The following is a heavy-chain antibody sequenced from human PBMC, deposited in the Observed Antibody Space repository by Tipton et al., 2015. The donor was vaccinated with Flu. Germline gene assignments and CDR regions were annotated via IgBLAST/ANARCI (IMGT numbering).Heavy chain of an antibody. D-gene: IGHD3-22*01. CDR1: GFTFTSYG. CDR2: ISAYNGNT. V-gene: IGHV1-18*01. CDR3: AKNTMMVVVPGLNYFFFYGMDV. J-gene: IGHJ6*02. Sequence: QLVQSGAEVKKPGASVKVSCKASGFTFTSYGISWGRQAPGQGLKWMGWISAYNGNTNYTQKLQGRVTMTTDTSTSPAYMELRSLKPDGPAVYYCAKNTMMVVVPGLNYFFFYGMDVWGQGTPVTFSS.